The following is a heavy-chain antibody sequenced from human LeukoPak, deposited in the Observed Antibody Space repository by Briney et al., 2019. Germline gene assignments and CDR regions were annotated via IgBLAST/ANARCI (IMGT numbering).Heavy chain of an antibody. V-gene: IGHV3-23*01. CDR1: XFXFXXXA. D-gene: IGHD6-19*01. CDR3: AKGLSSGWYFDY. CDR2: ISGSGGST. J-gene: IGHJ4*02. Sequence: GGXLRLSCAASXFXFXXXAMSXXRQAPXXXXXXXXGISGSGGSTYYADSVKGRFTISRDNSKNTLYLQMNSLRAEDTAVYYCAKGLSSGWYFDYWGQGTLVTVSS.